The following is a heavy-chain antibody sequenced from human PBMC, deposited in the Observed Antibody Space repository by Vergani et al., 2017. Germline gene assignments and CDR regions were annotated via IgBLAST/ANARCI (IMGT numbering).Heavy chain of an antibody. D-gene: IGHD2-15*01. CDR2: IGTAGDK. CDR3: ARTPHYYYYMDV. V-gene: IGHV3-13*01. J-gene: IGHJ6*03. CDR1: GFTFSSYD. Sequence: EVQLVESGGGLVQPGGSLRLSCAASGFTFSSYDMHWVRQATGKGLEWVSAIGTAGDKYYPGSVKGRFTIARENAKNSLYLQMNSLRAGDTAVYYCARTPHYYYYMDVWGKGTTVTVSS.